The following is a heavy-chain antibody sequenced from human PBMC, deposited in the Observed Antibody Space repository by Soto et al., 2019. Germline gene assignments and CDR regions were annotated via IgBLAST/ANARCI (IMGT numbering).Heavy chain of an antibody. Sequence: QVQLVQSGAEVKKPGSSVKVSCKASGGTFSSYAISWVRQAPGQGLGWMGGIIPIFGTANYAQKFQGRVTITADESTSTAYMELSSLRSEDTAVYYCAIRDIVVVVAAKGAFDIWGQGTMVTVSS. J-gene: IGHJ3*02. CDR2: IIPIFGTA. CDR1: GGTFSSYA. CDR3: AIRDIVVVVAAKGAFDI. D-gene: IGHD2-15*01. V-gene: IGHV1-69*12.